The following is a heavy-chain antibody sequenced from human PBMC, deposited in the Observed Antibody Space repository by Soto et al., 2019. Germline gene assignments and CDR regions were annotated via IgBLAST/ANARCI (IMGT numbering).Heavy chain of an antibody. CDR3: ARDAVMGATKGGNYWFDS. D-gene: IGHD1-26*01. Sequence: QVQLVEAGGGVVQPGRSLRLSCAASGFSFSSFGMNWVRQAPGKGLEWVAVIWYDGGNKFYADSVKGRFTISRDNSMNTVYLEMNSLRVEDTAVYYCARDAVMGATKGGNYWFDSWGQGTLVTVSS. CDR1: GFSFSSFG. CDR2: IWYDGGNK. J-gene: IGHJ5*01. V-gene: IGHV3-33*01.